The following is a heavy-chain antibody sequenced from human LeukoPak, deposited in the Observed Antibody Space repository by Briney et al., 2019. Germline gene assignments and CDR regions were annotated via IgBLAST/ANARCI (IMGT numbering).Heavy chain of an antibody. Sequence: KAGGSLRLSCAASGFTVSSNYMSWVRQAPGKGLEWIGEINHSGSTNYNPSLKSRVTISVDTSKNQFSLKLSSVTAADTAVYYCARTKDIVVVPAAFDYWGQGTLVTVSS. V-gene: IGHV4-34*01. CDR2: INHSGST. CDR3: ARTKDIVVVPAAFDY. CDR1: GFTVSSNY. D-gene: IGHD2-2*01. J-gene: IGHJ4*02.